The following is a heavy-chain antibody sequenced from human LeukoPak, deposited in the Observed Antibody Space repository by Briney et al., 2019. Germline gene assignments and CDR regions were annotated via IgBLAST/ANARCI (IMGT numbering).Heavy chain of an antibody. V-gene: IGHV1-2*02. CDR3: ARDRMVGTVVPAAKVWASGIDV. D-gene: IGHD2-2*01. J-gene: IGHJ6*02. Sequence: GASVKVSCKASGYTFTGYYMHWVRQAPGQGLEWLGWINPNSGGTNYAQKFQGRVTMTRDTSISTAYMELSRLRSDDTAVYYCARDRMVGTVVPAAKVWASGIDVWGQGTTVTVSS. CDR1: GYTFTGYY. CDR2: INPNSGGT.